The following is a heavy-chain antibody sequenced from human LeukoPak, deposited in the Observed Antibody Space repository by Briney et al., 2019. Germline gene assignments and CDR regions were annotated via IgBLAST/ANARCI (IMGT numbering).Heavy chain of an antibody. D-gene: IGHD4-17*01. CDR3: AREVPTDLPYYFDY. CDR2: INPNSGGT. J-gene: IGHJ4*02. V-gene: IGHV1-2*02. Sequence: GASVKVSCKASGYTFTSYGISWVRQAPGQGLEWMGWINPNSGGTNYAQKFQGRVTMTRDTSISTAYMELSRLRSDDTAVYYCAREVPTDLPYYFDYWGQGTLVTVSS. CDR1: GYTFTSYG.